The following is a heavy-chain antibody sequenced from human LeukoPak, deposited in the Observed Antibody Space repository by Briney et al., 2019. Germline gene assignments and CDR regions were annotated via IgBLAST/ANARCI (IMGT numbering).Heavy chain of an antibody. Sequence: SETLSLTCAVYGGSFSGYYWSWIRQPPGKGLEWIGEINHSGSTNYNPSLKSRVTISVDTSKNQFSLKLSSVTAADTAVYYCARDGSYYDFWSGYYQNWFDPWGQGTLVTVSS. D-gene: IGHD3-3*01. J-gene: IGHJ5*02. CDR3: ARDGSYYDFWSGYYQNWFDP. CDR2: INHSGST. V-gene: IGHV4-34*01. CDR1: GGSFSGYY.